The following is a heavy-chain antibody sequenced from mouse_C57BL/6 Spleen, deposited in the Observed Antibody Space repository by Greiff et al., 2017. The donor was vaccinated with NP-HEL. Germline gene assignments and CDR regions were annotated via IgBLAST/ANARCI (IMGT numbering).Heavy chain of an antibody. CDR1: GYTFTDYN. CDR2: INPNNGGT. CDR3: ARLNYGSSYEDY. Sequence: VQLQQSGPELVKPGASVKIPCKASGYTFTDYNMDWVKQSHGKSLEWIGDINPNNGGTIYNQKFKGKATLTVDKSSSTAYMELRSLTSEDTAVYYCARLNYGSSYEDYWGQGTTLTVSS. D-gene: IGHD1-1*01. V-gene: IGHV1-18*01. J-gene: IGHJ2*01.